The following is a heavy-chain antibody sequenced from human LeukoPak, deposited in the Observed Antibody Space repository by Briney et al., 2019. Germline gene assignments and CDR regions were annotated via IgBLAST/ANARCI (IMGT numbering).Heavy chain of an antibody. CDR1: GGSISSGSYY. V-gene: IGHV4-61*02. CDR2: IYPSGST. CDR3: ARLQHIVVVTAILNAFDI. D-gene: IGHD2-21*02. J-gene: IGHJ3*02. Sequence: SQTLSLTRTVSGGSISSGSYYWSWIRQPAGKGLEWIGRIYPSGSTNYNPSLKSRVTISVDNSKNQFSLILSSVTAADTAVYYCARLQHIVVVTAILNAFDIWGQGTMVTVSS.